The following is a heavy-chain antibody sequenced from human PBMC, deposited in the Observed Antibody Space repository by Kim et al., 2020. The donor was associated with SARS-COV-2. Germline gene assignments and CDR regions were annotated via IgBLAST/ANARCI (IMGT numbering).Heavy chain of an antibody. CDR3: ARVPLEQQLVLGVYWYFDL. Sequence: SETLSLTCTVSGGSISSYYWSWIRQPPGKGLEWIGYIYYSGSTNYNPSLKSRVTISVDTSKNQFSLKLSSVTAADTAVYYCARVPLEQQLVLGVYWYFDLWGRGTLVTVSS. V-gene: IGHV4-59*01. CDR1: GGSISSYY. J-gene: IGHJ2*01. D-gene: IGHD6-13*01. CDR2: IYYSGST.